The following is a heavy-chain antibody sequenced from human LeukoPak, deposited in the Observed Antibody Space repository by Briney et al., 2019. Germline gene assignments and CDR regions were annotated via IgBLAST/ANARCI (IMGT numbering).Heavy chain of an antibody. V-gene: IGHV3-7*01. CDR3: ARDAGYYVHDL. CDR2: IKQDGSAE. J-gene: IGHJ5*02. Sequence: PGGSLRLSCAASGFPFTIYWMGWVRQAPGKGLEWLANIKQDGSAEHYADSVRGRFTISRDNAKISLYLQMNSLTAEDTAVYYCARDAGYYVHDLWGLGTLVTVSS. CDR1: GFPFTIYW. D-gene: IGHD3-10*02.